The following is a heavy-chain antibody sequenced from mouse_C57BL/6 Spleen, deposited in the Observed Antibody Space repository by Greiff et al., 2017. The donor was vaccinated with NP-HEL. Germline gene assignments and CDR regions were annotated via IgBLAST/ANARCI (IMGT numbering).Heavy chain of an antibody. J-gene: IGHJ2*01. CDR1: GYTFTDYY. CDR3: ARDGDYGSSYYFDY. CDR2: IYPGSGNT. V-gene: IGHV1-76*01. Sequence: LQESGAELVRPGASVKLSCKASGYTFTDYYINWVKQRPGQGLEWIARIYPGSGNTYYNEKFKGKATLTAEKSSSTAYMQLSSLTSEDSAVYFCARDGDYGSSYYFDYWGQGTTLTVSS. D-gene: IGHD1-1*01.